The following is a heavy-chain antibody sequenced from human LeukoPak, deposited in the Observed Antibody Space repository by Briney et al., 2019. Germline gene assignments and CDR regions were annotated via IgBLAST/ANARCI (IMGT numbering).Heavy chain of an antibody. CDR1: RISDY. CDR2: IYTGDNT. Sequence: GGSLRLSCAASRISDYMIWVRQAPGTGLEWVSVIYTGDNTYYANSVKGRFTISRDNSQRMLYLQMNSLRAEDTSVYYCASSTSTPGGFDFWGQGTLVTVSS. D-gene: IGHD2-2*01. CDR3: ASSTSTPGGFDF. J-gene: IGHJ4*02. V-gene: IGHV3-66*01.